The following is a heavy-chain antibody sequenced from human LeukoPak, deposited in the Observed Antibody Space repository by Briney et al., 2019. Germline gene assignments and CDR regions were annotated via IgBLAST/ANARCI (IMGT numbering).Heavy chain of an antibody. CDR2: ISSGSPYI. CDR3: ARVGRYCSTTGCDYYYGMDV. V-gene: IGHV3-21*05. D-gene: IGHD2-2*01. Sequence: GGSLRLSCAASGFTFSSYWMHWIRQAPGKGLEWVSYISSGSPYINDADSVKGRFTISRDNAKSSLYPRMSSLRAEDTAVYYCARVGRYCSTTGCDYYYGMDVWGQGTTVTVSS. J-gene: IGHJ6*02. CDR1: GFTFSSYW.